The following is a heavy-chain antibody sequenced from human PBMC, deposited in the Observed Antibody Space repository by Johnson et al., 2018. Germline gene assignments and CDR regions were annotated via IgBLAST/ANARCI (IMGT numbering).Heavy chain of an antibody. D-gene: IGHD3-16*02. V-gene: IGHV1-3*01. CDR3: ARDHDYVWGSYPAEYMDV. Sequence: QVQLVQSGAEVKKPGASLKVSCTASGYTFNNYAMHWVRQAPGQRLEWMGWINAANGDIKYSQKFPGRVTMISDTSASTAYMELSSLRSEDTAVYYCARDHDYVWGSYPAEYMDVWGKGTTVTVSS. CDR1: GYTFNNYA. CDR2: INAANGDI. J-gene: IGHJ6*03.